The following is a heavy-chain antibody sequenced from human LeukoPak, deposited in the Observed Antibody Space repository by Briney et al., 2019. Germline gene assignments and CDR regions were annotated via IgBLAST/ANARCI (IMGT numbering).Heavy chain of an antibody. V-gene: IGHV7-4-1*02. Sequence: GASVKVSCKASGYTFTSYGISWVRQAPGQGLEWMGWINTNTGNPTYAQGFTGRFVFSLDTSVSTAYLQISSLKAEDTAVYYCARDTWLDPYHFDYWGQGTLVTVSS. CDR2: INTNTGNP. D-gene: IGHD3-9*01. J-gene: IGHJ4*02. CDR3: ARDTWLDPYHFDY. CDR1: GYTFTSYG.